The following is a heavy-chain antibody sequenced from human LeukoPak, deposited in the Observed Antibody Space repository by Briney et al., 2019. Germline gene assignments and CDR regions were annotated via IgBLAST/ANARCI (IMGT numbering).Heavy chain of an antibody. CDR3: TTDADYYDSSGCFPDAFDI. J-gene: IGHJ3*02. CDR1: GFTFSNAW. CDR2: IKSKTDGGTT. D-gene: IGHD3-22*01. V-gene: IGHV3-15*01. Sequence: GGSLRLSCAASGFTFSNAWMSWVRQAPGKGLEWIGRIKSKTDGGTTDYAAPVKGRFTISRDDSKNTLYLQMNSLKTEDTAVYYCTTDADYYDSSGCFPDAFDIWGQGTMVTVSS.